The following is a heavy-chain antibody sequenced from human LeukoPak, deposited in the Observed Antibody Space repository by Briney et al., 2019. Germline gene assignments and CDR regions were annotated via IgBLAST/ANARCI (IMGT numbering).Heavy chain of an antibody. V-gene: IGHV3-21*01. CDR2: ISGNGHI. CDR1: GFSFSTSI. Sequence: PVWSLRLSCAASGFSFSTSIMNWVRPAPGKGLEGVSSISGNGHIYYADSMKGRFFISRENTKKSVFLQMNSLRVEDTAVDYCARNRLGATRRGYFFDYWGQGTLVTVSS. D-gene: IGHD1-26*01. J-gene: IGHJ4*02. CDR3: ARNRLGATRRGYFFDY.